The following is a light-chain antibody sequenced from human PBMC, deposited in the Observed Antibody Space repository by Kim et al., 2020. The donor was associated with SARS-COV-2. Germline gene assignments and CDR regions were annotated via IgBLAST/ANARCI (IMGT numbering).Light chain of an antibody. CDR1: QSVSSNY. Sequence: EIVLTQSPGTLSLSPGERATLSCRASQSVSSNYLAWYQQKPGQAPRLLIYGASSRATGIPDRFSGSGSGTDFTLTISRLEPEDFAVYYCQQYVNSYTFGQGTKLEI. CDR3: QQYVNSYT. CDR2: GAS. V-gene: IGKV3-20*01. J-gene: IGKJ2*01.